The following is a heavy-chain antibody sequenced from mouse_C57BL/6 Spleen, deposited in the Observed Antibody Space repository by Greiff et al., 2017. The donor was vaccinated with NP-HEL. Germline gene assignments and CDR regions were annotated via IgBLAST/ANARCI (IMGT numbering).Heavy chain of an antibody. J-gene: IGHJ2*01. CDR3: ANPPNYYGSSHYFDY. Sequence: VQLQQSVAELVRPGASVKLSCTASGFNIKNTYMHWVKQRPEQGLEWIGRIDPANGNTKYAPKFQGKATITADTSSNTAYLQLSSLTSEDTAIYYCANPPNYYGSSHYFDYWGQGTTLTVSS. D-gene: IGHD1-1*01. V-gene: IGHV14-3*01. CDR1: GFNIKNTY. CDR2: IDPANGNT.